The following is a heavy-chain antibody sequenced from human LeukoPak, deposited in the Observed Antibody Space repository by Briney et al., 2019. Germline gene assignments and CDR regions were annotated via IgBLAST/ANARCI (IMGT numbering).Heavy chain of an antibody. CDR3: ASYYGSGSYFDY. D-gene: IGHD3-10*01. CDR2: IYSGGST. J-gene: IGHJ4*02. Sequence: GGSLRLSCAASGFTVSSNYMSWVRQAPGKGLEWVSVIYSGGSTYYADSVKGRFTFSRDNSKNTLYLQMNSLRAEDTAVYYCASYYGSGSYFDYWGQGTLVTVSS. V-gene: IGHV3-66*01. CDR1: GFTVSSNY.